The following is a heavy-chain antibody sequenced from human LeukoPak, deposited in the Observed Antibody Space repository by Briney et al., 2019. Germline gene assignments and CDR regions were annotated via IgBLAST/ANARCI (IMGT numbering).Heavy chain of an antibody. V-gene: IGHV4-59*01. J-gene: IGHJ4*02. Sequence: SETLSLTCTVSGGSISNYYWSWIRQPPGKGLEWIGYIYYSGSTNYNPSLKSRVTISVDTSKNQFSLKLSSVTAADTAVYYCARGTWSGYYYFDYWGQGTLVTVSS. D-gene: IGHD3-3*01. CDR3: ARGTWSGYYYFDY. CDR2: IYYSGST. CDR1: GGSISNYY.